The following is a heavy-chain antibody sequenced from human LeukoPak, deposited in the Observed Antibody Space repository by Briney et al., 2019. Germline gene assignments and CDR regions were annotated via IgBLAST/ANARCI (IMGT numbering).Heavy chain of an antibody. J-gene: IGHJ4*02. Sequence: GGSLRLSCAASGFTFSSYNMNWVRQAPGKGLGRVSYISDSSTTIYYADSVKGRFTISRDNAKNSLYLQMNSLRAEDTAVYYCARDRGGAYDFWSGYYTGYFDYWGQGTLVPVSS. V-gene: IGHV3-48*01. CDR3: ARDRGGAYDFWSGYYTGYFDY. CDR1: GFTFSSYN. D-gene: IGHD3-3*01. CDR2: ISDSSTTI.